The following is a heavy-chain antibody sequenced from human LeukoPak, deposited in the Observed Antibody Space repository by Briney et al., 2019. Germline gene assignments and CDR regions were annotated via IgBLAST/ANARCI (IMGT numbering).Heavy chain of an antibody. V-gene: IGHV3-48*03. CDR1: GFTFSTYE. CDR2: ISSSGSTI. CDR3: ARDSSYYGPGSFSD. D-gene: IGHD3-10*01. Sequence: GGSLRLSCAASGFTFSTYEMNWVRQAPGKGLEWVSYISSSGSTIYYADSVKGRFTISRDNAKNSLYLQMNSLRAEDTAVYYCARDSSYYGPGSFSDWGQGTLVTVSS. J-gene: IGHJ4*02.